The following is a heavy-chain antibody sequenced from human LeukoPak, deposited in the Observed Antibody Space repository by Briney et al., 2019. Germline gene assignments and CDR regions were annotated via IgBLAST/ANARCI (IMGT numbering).Heavy chain of an antibody. Sequence: PSETLSLTCTVSGDSINSLDLWSRVRQPPGKGLEWIGEMYLSGTTHSNPSVKSRVTISIDKSKNQFFLNLSSVTAADTAVYYCAGLVGRYNSGLYYYYFDYWGQGTLVTVSS. J-gene: IGHJ4*02. CDR3: AGLVGRYNSGLYYYYFDY. V-gene: IGHV4-4*02. CDR2: MYLSGTT. CDR1: GDSINSLDL. D-gene: IGHD1-26*01.